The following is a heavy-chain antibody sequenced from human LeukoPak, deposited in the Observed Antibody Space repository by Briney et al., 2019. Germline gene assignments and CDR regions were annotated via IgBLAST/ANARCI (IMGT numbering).Heavy chain of an antibody. D-gene: IGHD6-19*01. CDR2: IKSKTDGGTT. CDR3: TTHSSGIDY. J-gene: IGHJ4*02. CDR1: GFTFSIPW. V-gene: IGHV3-15*01. Sequence: PGGSLRLSCEASGFTFSIPWMSWVRQAPGKGLEWVGRIKSKTDGGTTDYAAPVKGRFTISRDDSKNTLYLQMNSLKIEDAAVYYCTTHSSGIDYWGQGTLVTVSS.